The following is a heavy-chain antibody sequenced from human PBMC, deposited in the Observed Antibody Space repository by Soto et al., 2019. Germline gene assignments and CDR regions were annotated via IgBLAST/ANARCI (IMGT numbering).Heavy chain of an antibody. CDR1: GFTFSDYY. CDR2: ISSSSSYT. Sequence: GGSMRLSCAASGFTFSDYYMSWIRQAPGKGLEWVSYISSSSSYTKYADSVKGRFTISRDNAKNSLYLQMNSLRAEDTAVYYCARVWYYGSGYFDYWGQGTLVTVSS. CDR3: ARVWYYGSGYFDY. J-gene: IGHJ4*02. D-gene: IGHD3-10*01. V-gene: IGHV3-11*06.